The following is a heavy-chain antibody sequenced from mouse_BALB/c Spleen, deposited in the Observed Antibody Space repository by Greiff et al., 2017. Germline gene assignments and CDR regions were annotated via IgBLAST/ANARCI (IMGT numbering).Heavy chain of an antibody. CDR2: IWSDGST. Sequence: VKLMESGPDLVAPSQSLSITCTVSGFSLTSYGVHWVRQPPGKGLEWLVVIWSDGSTTYNSALKSRLSISKDNSKSQVFLKMNSLQTDDTAMYYCARHGGHYYAMDYWGQGTSVTVSS. CDR1: GFSLTSYG. V-gene: IGHV2-6-2*01. CDR3: ARHGGHYYAMDY. J-gene: IGHJ4*01.